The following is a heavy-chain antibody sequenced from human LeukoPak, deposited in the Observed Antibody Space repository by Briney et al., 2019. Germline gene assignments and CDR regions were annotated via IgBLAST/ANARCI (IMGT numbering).Heavy chain of an antibody. CDR1: GYTFTSYA. D-gene: IGHD3-10*01. CDR3: ARDSTPLLWFGEAINWFDP. CDR2: INAGNGNT. J-gene: IGHJ5*02. V-gene: IGHV1-3*01. Sequence: ASVKVSCKASGYTFTSYAMHWVRQAPGQRLEWMGWINAGNGNTKYSQKFQGRVTITRDTSASTAYMELSSLRSEDTAVYYCARDSTPLLWFGEAINWFDPWGQGTLVTVSS.